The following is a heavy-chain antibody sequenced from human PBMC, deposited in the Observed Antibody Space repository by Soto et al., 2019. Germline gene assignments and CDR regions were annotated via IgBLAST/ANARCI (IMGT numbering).Heavy chain of an antibody. CDR2: IRGPAGYT. D-gene: IGHD2-21*02. J-gene: IGHJ4*02. V-gene: IGHV3-23*01. Sequence: EVQLLESGGGLIQPGGSLRLSCAVSGVTLSNYAMSWVRQAPGKGLEWVSTIRGPAGYTHYADSVKDRFSISRDSSRNTLFLQMDSLRAEDTALYYCAREEINCGGDCYSLWGQGTLVTVSS. CDR3: AREEINCGGDCYSL. CDR1: GVTLSNYA.